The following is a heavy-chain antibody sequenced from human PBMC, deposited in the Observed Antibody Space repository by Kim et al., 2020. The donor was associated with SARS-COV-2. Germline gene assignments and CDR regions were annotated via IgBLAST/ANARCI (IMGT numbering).Heavy chain of an antibody. D-gene: IGHD1-26*01. J-gene: IGHJ4*02. V-gene: IGHV4-59*09. CDR3: ARGSGSYSY. Sequence: GSTNYNPSLKSRVTISVDTSKNQFSLKLSSVTAADTAVYYCARGSGSYSYWGQGTLVTVSS. CDR2: GST.